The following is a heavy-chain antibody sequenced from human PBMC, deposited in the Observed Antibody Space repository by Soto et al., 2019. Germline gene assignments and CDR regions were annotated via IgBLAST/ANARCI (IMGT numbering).Heavy chain of an antibody. D-gene: IGHD1-26*01. J-gene: IGHJ4*02. CDR2: IDPNSGGT. CDR3: ARVMSGSYLGHGYYFDY. Sequence: ASVKGSCKASGYIFTGYYMDWVRQAPGQGLEWMGWIDPNSGGTDYAQKFQGRVTMTRGTSISTAYMELSRLRVDDTAVYYCARVMSGSYLGHGYYFDYWGQGTLVTVSS. V-gene: IGHV1-2*02. CDR1: GYIFTGYY.